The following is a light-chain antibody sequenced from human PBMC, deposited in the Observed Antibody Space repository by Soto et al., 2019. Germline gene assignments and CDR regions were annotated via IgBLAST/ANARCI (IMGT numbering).Light chain of an antibody. J-gene: IGKJ1*01. Sequence: EIVMTQSPATLSVSPGERATLSCRASQSVSSNLAWYQQKPGQAPRLLIYVASTRATGIPARFSGSGSGTEVKLTISSLQSEYFAVYYCQQYNNWWTFGQGTKVAI. CDR1: QSVSSN. CDR2: VAS. V-gene: IGKV3-15*01. CDR3: QQYNNWWT.